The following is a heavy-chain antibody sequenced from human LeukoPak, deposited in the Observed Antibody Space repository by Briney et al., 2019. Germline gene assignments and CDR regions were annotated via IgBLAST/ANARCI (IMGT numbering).Heavy chain of an antibody. Sequence: PGGSLRLSFEPSGFTFSSYARSWFRQAPGKGLEWVSAISGSGGSTYYADSVKGRFTISRDNSKNTLYLQMNSLRAEDTAVYYCAKDQSVHPWDWGQGTLVTVSS. J-gene: IGHJ4*02. V-gene: IGHV3-23*01. D-gene: IGHD1-1*01. CDR3: AKDQSVHPWD. CDR1: GFTFSSYA. CDR2: ISGSGGST.